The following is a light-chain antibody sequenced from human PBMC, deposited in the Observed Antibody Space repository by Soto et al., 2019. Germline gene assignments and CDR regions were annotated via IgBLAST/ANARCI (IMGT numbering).Light chain of an antibody. V-gene: IGKV3-20*01. CDR1: RSVSSSY. CDR2: GAS. Sequence: EIGLTQSPGTLPLSPGERATLSCRASRSVSSSYLAWYQQKPGQAPRLLIYGASSMATGIPDRFSGSGSGTDFTLTISRLEPEDFAVYYCQQYGSSPPITFGHGTRLEIK. J-gene: IGKJ5*01. CDR3: QQYGSSPPIT.